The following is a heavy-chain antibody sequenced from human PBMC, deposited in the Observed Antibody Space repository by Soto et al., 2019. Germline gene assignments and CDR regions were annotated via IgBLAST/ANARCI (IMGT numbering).Heavy chain of an antibody. V-gene: IGHV1-69*13. J-gene: IGHJ4*02. Sequence: ASVKVSCKASGGTFSSYAISWVRQAPGQGLEWMGGIIPIFGTANYAQKFQGRVTITADESTSTAYMELSSLRSEDTAVYYCARGDSSSSGPLGYWGQGTLVTVSS. D-gene: IGHD6-6*01. CDR2: IIPIFGTA. CDR3: ARGDSSSSGPLGY. CDR1: GGTFSSYA.